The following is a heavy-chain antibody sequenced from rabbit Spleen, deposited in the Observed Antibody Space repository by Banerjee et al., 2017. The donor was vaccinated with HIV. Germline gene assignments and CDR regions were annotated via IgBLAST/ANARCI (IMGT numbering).Heavy chain of an antibody. J-gene: IGHJ4*01. D-gene: IGHD8-1*01. V-gene: IGHV1S45*01. Sequence: QEQLVESGGGLVQPEGSLTLTCTASGFSFSSGYDMSWVRQAPGKGLEWIGFIYTGNGKNYYASWAKGRFTISKTSSTTVTLQMTSLTVADTATYFCARDAGSGHYIDAYFDLWGQGTLVTVS. CDR3: ARDAGSGHYIDAYFDL. CDR1: GFSFSSGYD. CDR2: IYTGNGKN.